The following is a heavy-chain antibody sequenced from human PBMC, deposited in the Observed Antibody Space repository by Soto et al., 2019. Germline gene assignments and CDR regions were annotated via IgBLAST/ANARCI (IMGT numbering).Heavy chain of an antibody. Sequence: QVQLVQSGAEVKKPGSSVKVSCKASGGTFSSYTISWVRQAPGQGLEWMGRIIPILGIANYAQKFQGRVTITADKSTSTAYMELSSLRSEDTAVYYCASSRDGYNSGAFDIWGQGTMVTVSS. D-gene: IGHD5-12*01. CDR3: ASSRDGYNSGAFDI. CDR2: IIPILGIA. J-gene: IGHJ3*02. CDR1: GGTFSSYT. V-gene: IGHV1-69*02.